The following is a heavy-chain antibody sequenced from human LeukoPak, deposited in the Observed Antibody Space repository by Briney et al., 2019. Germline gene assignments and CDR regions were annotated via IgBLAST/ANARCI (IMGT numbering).Heavy chain of an antibody. CDR1: GGSMSDFY. J-gene: IGHJ4*02. CDR3: TKGSSYNWNLFDH. CDR2: ISASGPT. D-gene: IGHD1-20*01. V-gene: IGHV4-4*07. Sequence: SETLSLTCTVSGGSMSDFYWSWIRQPAGKGLEWIGRISASGPTDYNPSLKRRLTMSVDTSKNQVSLRLSSVTAADTAMYYCTKGSSYNWNLFDHWGQGALVTVSS.